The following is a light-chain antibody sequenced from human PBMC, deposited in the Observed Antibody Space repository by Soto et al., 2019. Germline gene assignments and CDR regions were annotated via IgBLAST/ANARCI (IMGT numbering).Light chain of an antibody. CDR1: QSVSSN. Sequence: EKVMTQSPATLSVSPGERATLSCRASQSVSSNLAWYQQKPGQAPRLLIYDASTRATGIPARFSGSGSGTEFTLTISSLQSEDFAVYYCQQYDKWPRTFGQGTKVDIK. CDR2: DAS. J-gene: IGKJ1*01. CDR3: QQYDKWPRT. V-gene: IGKV3-15*01.